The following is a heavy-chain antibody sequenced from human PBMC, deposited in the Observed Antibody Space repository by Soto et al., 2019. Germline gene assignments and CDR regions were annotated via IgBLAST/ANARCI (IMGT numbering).Heavy chain of an antibody. CDR3: ARDNNWSYDS. CDR2: IYSGGST. CDR1: GFSASNNY. V-gene: IGHV3-53*01. Sequence: PGGSLRLSCAASGFSASNNYLNWVRQAPGKGLEWVSVIYSGGSTYYAGSVKGRFSISRDDSKNTLYLQMNSLRAEDTAVYYCARDNNWSYDSWGRGTLVTVSS. J-gene: IGHJ4*02. D-gene: IGHD1-1*01.